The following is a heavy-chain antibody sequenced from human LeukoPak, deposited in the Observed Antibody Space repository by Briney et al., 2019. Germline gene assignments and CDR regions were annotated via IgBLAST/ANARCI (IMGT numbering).Heavy chain of an antibody. CDR2: INPISGGT. J-gene: IGHJ3*01. CDR3: ARDRADSGYYTDAFDV. V-gene: IGHV1-2*02. Sequence: GASVKVSCKASGFSLTGHYMHWVRQAPGQGLEWMGWINPISGGTNYVQKFQGRVTMTRDTSISTAYMELRRLTSDDTAVYYCARDRADSGYYTDAFDVWGQGTMVTVSS. D-gene: IGHD3-22*01. CDR1: GFSLTGHY.